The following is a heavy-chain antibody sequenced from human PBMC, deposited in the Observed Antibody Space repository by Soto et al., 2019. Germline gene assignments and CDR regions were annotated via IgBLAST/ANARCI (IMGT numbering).Heavy chain of an antibody. CDR2: INPISGGT. CDR1: GYTFTDHY. Sequence: GASVKVSCKASGYTFTDHYLHWVRQAPGQGLEWMGWINPISGGTDYAQNFQGRVTMTRDTSISTAYMELSSLRSDDTAVYYCAREIYYYDNIGYYPPPRYWGQGTLVTVSS. D-gene: IGHD3-22*01. V-gene: IGHV1-2*02. J-gene: IGHJ4*02. CDR3: AREIYYYDNIGYYPPPRY.